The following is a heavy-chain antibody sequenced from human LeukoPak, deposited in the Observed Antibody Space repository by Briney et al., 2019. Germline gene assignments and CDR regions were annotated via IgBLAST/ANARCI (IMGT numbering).Heavy chain of an antibody. J-gene: IGHJ4*02. V-gene: IGHV3-30*18. Sequence: PGGSLRLSCAASGFTFSSYGMHWVRQAPGKGLEWVAVISYDGSNKYYADSVKGRFTTSRDNSKNTLYLQMNSLRAEDTAVYYCAKDLTDSSGCWGQGTLVTVSS. CDR2: ISYDGSNK. CDR1: GFTFSSYG. CDR3: AKDLTDSSGC. D-gene: IGHD6-19*01.